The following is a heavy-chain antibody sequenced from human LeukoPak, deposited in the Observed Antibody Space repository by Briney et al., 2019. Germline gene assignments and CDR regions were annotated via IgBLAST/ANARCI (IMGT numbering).Heavy chain of an antibody. CDR2: ISAHNGNT. CDR1: GGTFSSYA. CDR3: ARDMFQGDYYGSGSYLSAFDI. D-gene: IGHD3-10*01. V-gene: IGHV1-18*01. J-gene: IGHJ3*02. Sequence: ASVKVSCKASGGTFSSYAISWVRQAPGQGLEWMGWISAHNGNTNYAQKLQGRVTMTTDTSTSTAYMELRSLRSDDTAVYYCARDMFQGDYYGSGSYLSAFDIWGQGTMVTVSS.